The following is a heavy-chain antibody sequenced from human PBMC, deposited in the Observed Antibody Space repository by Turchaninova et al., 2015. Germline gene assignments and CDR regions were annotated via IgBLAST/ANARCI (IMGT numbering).Heavy chain of an antibody. D-gene: IGHD4-17*01. CDR3: ARGVEVTTNLIGGDYFDD. CDR1: GGPLSGGSYS. V-gene: IGHV4-39*07. J-gene: IGHJ4*02. CDR2: NPYSGDT. Sequence: QLQLQESGPGLVKPSETLSLTCTVAGGPLSGGSYSWGGVRRPPGKGLEFLWSNPYSGDTYYNPSLKSRVTISLDMSKNHFSLKLNSVTAADTAVYFCARGVEVTTNLIGGDYFDDWGQGTLVTVSS.